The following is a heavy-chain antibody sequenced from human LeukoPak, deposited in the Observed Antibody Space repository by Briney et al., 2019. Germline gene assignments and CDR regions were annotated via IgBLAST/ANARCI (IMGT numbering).Heavy chain of an antibody. CDR3: ASDSSPKYYDSSGMIDY. Sequence: SETLSLTCTVSGGSISSGGYYWGWIRQHPGKGLEWIGYIYYSGSTYYNPSLKSRVTISSDTSKNQFSLKLSSVTAADTAVYYFASDSSPKYYDSSGMIDYWGQGTLVTVSS. CDR2: IYYSGST. D-gene: IGHD3-22*01. V-gene: IGHV4-31*03. CDR1: GGSISSGGYY. J-gene: IGHJ4*02.